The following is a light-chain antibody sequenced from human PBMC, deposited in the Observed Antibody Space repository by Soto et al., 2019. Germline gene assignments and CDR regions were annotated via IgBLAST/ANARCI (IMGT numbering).Light chain of an antibody. V-gene: IGLV1-51*01. CDR3: GSWDSSLSAYV. J-gene: IGLJ1*01. CDR2: DDN. CDR1: SSNIGGNS. Sequence: QSVLTQPPSVSAAPGKKVTISAPGSSSNIGGNSVSWYQQLPGTAPKLLIYDDNKRPSGIPDRFSGSKSGTSATLGITGFQTGDEADYYCGSWDSSLSAYVFGTGTKV.